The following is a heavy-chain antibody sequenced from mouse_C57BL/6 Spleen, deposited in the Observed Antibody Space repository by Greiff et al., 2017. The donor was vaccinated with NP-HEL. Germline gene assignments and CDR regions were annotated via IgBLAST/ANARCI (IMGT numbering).Heavy chain of an antibody. V-gene: IGHV5-9*01. D-gene: IGHD2-4*01. CDR1: GFTFSSYT. CDR2: ISGGGGNT. CDR3: ARRSTMITFDY. Sequence: EVHLVESGGGLVKPGGSLKLSCAASGFTFSSYTMSWVRQTPEKRLEWVATISGGGGNTYYPDSVKGRFTISRDNAKNTLYLQMSSLRSEDTALYYCARRSTMITFDYWGQGTTLTVSS. J-gene: IGHJ2*01.